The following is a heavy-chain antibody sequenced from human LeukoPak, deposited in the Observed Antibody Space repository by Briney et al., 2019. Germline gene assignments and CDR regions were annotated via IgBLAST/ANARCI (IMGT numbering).Heavy chain of an antibody. CDR2: INHNGNVN. CDR1: AFIFSGHW. D-gene: IGHD3-16*01. V-gene: IGHV3-7*03. J-gene: IGHJ6*02. Sequence: GGSLRLSCEASAFIFSGHWLNWVRQTPGKGLEWVASINHNGNVNYYVDSVKGRFTISRDNAKNSLYLQMSNLRAEDTAVYFCARGGGLDVWGQGATVTVSS. CDR3: ARGGGLDV.